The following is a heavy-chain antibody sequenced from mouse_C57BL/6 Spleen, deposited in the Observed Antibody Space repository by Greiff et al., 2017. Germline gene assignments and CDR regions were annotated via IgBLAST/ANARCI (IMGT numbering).Heavy chain of an antibody. CDR3: AYYFDY. Sequence: VQRVESGPELVKPGASVKISCKASGYAFSSSWMNWVKQRPGKGLEWIGRIYPGDGDTNYNGKFKGKATLTADKSSSTAYMQLSSLTSEDSAVYFCAYYFDYWGQGTTLTVSS. CDR1: GYAFSSSW. CDR2: IYPGDGDT. V-gene: IGHV1-82*01. J-gene: IGHJ2*01.